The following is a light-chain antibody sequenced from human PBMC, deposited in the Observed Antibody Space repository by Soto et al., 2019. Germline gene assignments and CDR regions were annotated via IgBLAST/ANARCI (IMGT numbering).Light chain of an antibody. CDR1: SSDVGGYDY. Sequence: QSVLTQPPSASGSPGQSVTISCTGTSSDVGGYDYVSWYQQHPGTAPKLMIHGVSKRPSGVPDRFSGSKSGNTASLTVSGLQAEDEADYYCSSYAGSNNLIFGGGTKVTVL. CDR3: SSYAGSNNLI. V-gene: IGLV2-8*01. CDR2: GVS. J-gene: IGLJ2*01.